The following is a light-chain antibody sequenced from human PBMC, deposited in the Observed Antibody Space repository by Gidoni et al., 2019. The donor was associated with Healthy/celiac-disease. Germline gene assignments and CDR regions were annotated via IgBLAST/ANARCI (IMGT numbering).Light chain of an antibody. CDR3: MQALQTPWT. J-gene: IGKJ1*01. V-gene: IGKV2-28*01. CDR2: LGS. CDR1: RSLLHSNGYTY. Sequence: DIVMTQSPLSLPVTPGEPASISCRSSRSLLHSNGYTYLDWYLQKPGQSQQLLIYLGSDRASGVPDRFSGSGSGTDFTLRISRVEAEDVGVYYCMQALQTPWTFGQGTKVEIE.